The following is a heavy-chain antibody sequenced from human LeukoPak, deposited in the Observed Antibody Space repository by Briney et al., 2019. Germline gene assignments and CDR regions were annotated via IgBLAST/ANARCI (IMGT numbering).Heavy chain of an antibody. J-gene: IGHJ4*02. CDR1: GDSVSSNSAA. D-gene: IGHD1-26*01. V-gene: IGHV6-1*01. CDR2: TYYRSKWYN. Sequence: SQTLSLTCAISGDSVSSNSAAWNWIRQSPSRGLEWLGRTYYRSKWYNDYAVSVKSRITINPDTSKNQFSLQLNSVTPEDTAVYYCARALLISGSYSHSFDYWGQGTLVTVSS. CDR3: ARALLISGSYSHSFDY.